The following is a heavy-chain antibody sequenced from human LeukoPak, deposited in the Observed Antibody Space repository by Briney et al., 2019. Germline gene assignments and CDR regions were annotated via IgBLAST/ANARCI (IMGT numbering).Heavy chain of an antibody. V-gene: IGHV1-18*01. CDR3: ARAPGTSVTSFDWFWGDPCYFDY. Sequence: ASVKVSCKASGYTFTSYGISWVRQAPGQGLEWMGVISAYNGNTKYEQKLQGRVTMTTDTSTTTAYMELRSLRSDDTAVYYCARAPGTSVTSFDWFWGDPCYFDYWGQGTLVTVSS. CDR1: GYTFTSYG. J-gene: IGHJ4*02. D-gene: IGHD3-9*01. CDR2: ISAYNGNT.